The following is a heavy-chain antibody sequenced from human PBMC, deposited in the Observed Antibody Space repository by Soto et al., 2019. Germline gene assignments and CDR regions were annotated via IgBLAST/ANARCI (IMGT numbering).Heavy chain of an antibody. CDR1: GYTFTSYG. J-gene: IGHJ4*02. V-gene: IGHV1-18*01. Sequence: ASVKVSCKASGYTFTSYGISWVRQAPGQGLEWMGWISAYNGNTNYAQKLQGRVTMTTDTSTSTAYMELRSLRSDDTAVYYCARDNYYDSSGYYPPTQYFDYWGQGTLVTVSS. D-gene: IGHD3-22*01. CDR2: ISAYNGNT. CDR3: ARDNYYDSSGYYPPTQYFDY.